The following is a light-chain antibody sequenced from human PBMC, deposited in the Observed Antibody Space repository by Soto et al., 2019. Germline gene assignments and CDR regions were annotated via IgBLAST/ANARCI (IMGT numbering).Light chain of an antibody. CDR2: DNN. CDR1: NSNIGNNY. CDR3: GAWDSSLHAGV. V-gene: IGLV1-51*01. Sequence: QSALTQPRSVSGSPGQSITISCSGSNSNIGNNYVSWYQQFPGTAPKVLIYDNNKRPSGIPDRFSGSKSATSATLVITGLQTGDEADYYCGAWDSSLHAGVFGGGTKLTVL. J-gene: IGLJ2*01.